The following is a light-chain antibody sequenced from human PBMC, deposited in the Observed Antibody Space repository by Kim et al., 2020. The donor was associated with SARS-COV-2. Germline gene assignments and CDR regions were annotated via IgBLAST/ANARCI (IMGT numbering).Light chain of an antibody. CDR3: NSRDSNDNVV. CDR1: SLRSYY. Sequence: VALGQTVRITCQGDSLRSYYATCYQQKPGQAPILVIYGKNNRPSGFPDRFSGSSSGNTASLTITGTQAGDEADYYCNSRDSNDNVVFGGGTQLTVL. CDR2: GKN. J-gene: IGLJ2*01. V-gene: IGLV3-19*01.